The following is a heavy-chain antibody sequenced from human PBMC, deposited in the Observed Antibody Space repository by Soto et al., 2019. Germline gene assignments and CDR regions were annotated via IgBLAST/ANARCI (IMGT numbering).Heavy chain of an antibody. D-gene: IGHD3-16*02. J-gene: IGHJ4*02. CDR1: GYTFTSYG. V-gene: IGHV1-18*01. Sequence: QVQLVQSGAEVKKPGASVKVSCKASGYTFTSYGISWVRQAPGQGLEWMGWISAYNGNTNYAQKLQGRVTMTTDTSRSTAYMELRSLRSDDTAVYYCARANDDYIWGSYRQGGLDYWGQGTLVTVSS. CDR3: ARANDDYIWGSYRQGGLDY. CDR2: ISAYNGNT.